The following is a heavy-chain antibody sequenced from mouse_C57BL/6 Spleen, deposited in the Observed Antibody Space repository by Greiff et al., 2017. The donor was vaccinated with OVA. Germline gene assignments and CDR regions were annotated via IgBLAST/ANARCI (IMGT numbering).Heavy chain of an antibody. CDR3: ASTMVTRDAMDY. V-gene: IGHV1-82*01. D-gene: IGHD2-2*01. J-gene: IGHJ4*01. CDR1: GYTFTSYW. Sequence: VQLQQPGAELVRPGTSVKLSCKASGYTFTSYWMNWVKQRPGKGLEWIGRIYPGDGDTNYNGKFKGKATLTADKSSSTAYMQLSSLTSEDSAVYFCASTMVTRDAMDYWGQGTSVTVSS. CDR2: IYPGDGDT.